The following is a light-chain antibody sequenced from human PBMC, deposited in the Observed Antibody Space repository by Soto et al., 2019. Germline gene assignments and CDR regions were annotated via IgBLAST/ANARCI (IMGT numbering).Light chain of an antibody. CDR3: SSYTSSRNTVI. V-gene: IGLV2-14*01. CDR1: SSDVGDYNY. J-gene: IGLJ2*01. Sequence: QSVLTQPASVSGSPGQSITISCTGTSSDVGDYNYVSWYQQYPGKAPKFMIYEVNNRPSGVSDRFSGSKSGNTASLTISGLQAEDEADYYCSSYTSSRNTVIFGGGTKVTV. CDR2: EVN.